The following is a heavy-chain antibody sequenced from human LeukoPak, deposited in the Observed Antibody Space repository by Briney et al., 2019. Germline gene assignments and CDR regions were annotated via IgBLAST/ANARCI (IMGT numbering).Heavy chain of an antibody. CDR3: ASRSGSYYRGYYNYYYMDV. D-gene: IGHD1-26*01. CDR1: GYSISSGYY. Sequence: PSETLSLTCTVSGYSISSGYYWGWIRQPPGKGLEWIGSIYHSGSTYYNPSLKSRVTISVDTSKNQFSLKLSSVTAADTAVYYCASRSGSYYRGYYNYYYMDVWGKGTTVTISS. J-gene: IGHJ6*03. CDR2: IYHSGST. V-gene: IGHV4-38-2*02.